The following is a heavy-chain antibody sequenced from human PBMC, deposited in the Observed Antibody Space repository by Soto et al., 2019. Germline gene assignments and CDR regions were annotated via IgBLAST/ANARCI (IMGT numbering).Heavy chain of an antibody. CDR1: GGSISSYY. CDR2: IYYSGST. J-gene: IGHJ4*02. V-gene: IGHV4-59*08. Sequence: ETLSLTCTVSGGSISSYYWSWIRQPPGKGLEWIGYIYYSGSTNYNPSLKSRVTISVDTSKNQFSLKLSSVTAADTAVYYCASLYSNYVLDYWGQGTLVTVSS. CDR3: ASLYSNYVLDY. D-gene: IGHD4-4*01.